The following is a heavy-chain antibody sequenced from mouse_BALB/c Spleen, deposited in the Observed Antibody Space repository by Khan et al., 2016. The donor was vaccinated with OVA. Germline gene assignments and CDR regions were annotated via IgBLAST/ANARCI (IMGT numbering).Heavy chain of an antibody. CDR1: GYTFTSYT. CDR2: INPSNDYT. J-gene: IGHJ3*01. V-gene: IGHV1-4*01. CDR3: VREGGYRMSGGWFAY. D-gene: IGHD3-1*01. Sequence: QVRLQQSGAELARPGASVKMSCKASGYTFTSYTMHWVKQRPGQGLEWIGYINPSNDYTNYNQNFKDKATLIVDKSSSTAYMQLSSLTSEDSSVYYCVREGGYRMSGGWFAYWGQGTPVTVSA.